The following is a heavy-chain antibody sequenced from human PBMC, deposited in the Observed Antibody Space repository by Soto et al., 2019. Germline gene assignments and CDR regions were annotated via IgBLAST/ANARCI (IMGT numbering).Heavy chain of an antibody. J-gene: IGHJ3*01. Sequence: EVHLVESEGGLVQRGGSLRLSCAASGFTFNYYWMHWVRQAPGQGLVWVSHIHSDGSTTTYADSVKGRFTISRDNAKNTLYLQMTSLRAEDTAVYYCVRGDKGGFDLWGQGTTVTVSS. CDR3: VRGDKGGFDL. CDR2: IHSDGSTT. D-gene: IGHD2-21*02. V-gene: IGHV3-74*01. CDR1: GFTFNYYW.